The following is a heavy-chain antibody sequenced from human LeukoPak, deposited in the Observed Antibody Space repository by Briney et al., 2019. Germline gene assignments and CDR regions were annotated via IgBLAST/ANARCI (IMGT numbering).Heavy chain of an antibody. CDR1: GYTFSDYG. V-gene: IGHV1-18*01. Sequence: ASVKVSCKASGYTFSDYGITWVRQAPGQGLEWMGWISTYIDNTKYAQKFQGRVTMTTDTSTSTAYMGMRSLRSDDTAVYYCARGKKPGIAVAGTGYYFDPWGQGTLVTVSS. CDR2: ISTYIDNT. J-gene: IGHJ5*02. D-gene: IGHD6-19*01. CDR3: ARGKKPGIAVAGTGYYFDP.